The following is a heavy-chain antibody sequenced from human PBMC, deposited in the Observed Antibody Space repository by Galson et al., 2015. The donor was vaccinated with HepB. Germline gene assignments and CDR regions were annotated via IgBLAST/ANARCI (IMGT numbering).Heavy chain of an antibody. J-gene: IGHJ4*02. CDR1: GFTVSSNY. D-gene: IGHD3-10*01. CDR2: IYSGGST. Sequence: SLRLSCAASGFTVSSNYMSWVRQAPGKGLEWVSVIYSGGSTYYADSVKGRFTISRDNSKNTLYLQMNSLRAEDTAVYYCAREGQGEGGSGSYNWGQGTLVTVSS. V-gene: IGHV3-66*01. CDR3: AREGQGEGGSGSYN.